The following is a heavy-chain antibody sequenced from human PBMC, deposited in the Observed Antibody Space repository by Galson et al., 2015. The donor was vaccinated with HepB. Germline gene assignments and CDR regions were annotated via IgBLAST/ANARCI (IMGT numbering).Heavy chain of an antibody. D-gene: IGHD1-26*01. CDR3: ARDPVGATNWDFDL. CDR1: GFTFSSYA. V-gene: IGHV3-30-3*01. Sequence: SLRLSCAASGFTFSSYAMHWVRQVPGQGLEWVAVISYGGSNKYYADSVKGRFTISRDNSKNTLYLQMNSLRAEDTAVYYCARDPVGATNWDFDLWGRGTLVTVSS. CDR2: ISYGGSNK. J-gene: IGHJ2*01.